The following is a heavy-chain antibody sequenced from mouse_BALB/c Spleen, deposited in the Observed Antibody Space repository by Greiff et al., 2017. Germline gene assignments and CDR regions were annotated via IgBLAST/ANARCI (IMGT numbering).Heavy chain of an antibody. CDR3: ARQRGNYDY. Sequence: EVNVVESGGGLVKPGGSLKLSCAASGFAFSSYDMSWVRQTPEKRLEWVAYISSGGGSTYYPDTVKGRFTISRDNAKNTLYLQMSSLKSEDTAMYYCARQRGNYDYWGQGTTLTVSS. CDR1: GFAFSSYD. J-gene: IGHJ2*01. CDR2: ISSGGGST. D-gene: IGHD2-1*01. V-gene: IGHV5-12-1*01.